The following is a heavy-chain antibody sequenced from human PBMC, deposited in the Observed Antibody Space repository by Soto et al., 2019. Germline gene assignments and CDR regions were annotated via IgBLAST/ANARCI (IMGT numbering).Heavy chain of an antibody. CDR2: ISGNSDTT. D-gene: IGHD3-16*01. CDR3: MKDNNWADPF. J-gene: IGHJ4*02. Sequence: PGRALTLSVAASGFTFDDYAMTWVRQAPGKVLEWVSIISGNSDTTYYADSVKGRFTVSRDNSKNTLYLQMNSLRVEDTAIYYCMKDNNWADPFWVQGTPVPVSS. CDR1: GFTFDDYA. V-gene: IGHV3-23*01.